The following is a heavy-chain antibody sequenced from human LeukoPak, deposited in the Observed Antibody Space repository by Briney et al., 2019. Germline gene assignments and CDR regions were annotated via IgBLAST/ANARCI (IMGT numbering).Heavy chain of an antibody. D-gene: IGHD3-22*01. CDR2: ISSSGSTI. V-gene: IGHV3-11*01. Sequence: GGALRLSCAASGFAFSDHYMSWIRQSPGKGLEWVSHISSSGSTIYYADSVKGRFTISRDNAKNSLYLQMNSLRAEDTAVYYCARSFRSYYDSSAYYGGYWGQGTLVTVSS. J-gene: IGHJ4*02. CDR1: GFAFSDHY. CDR3: ARSFRSYYDSSAYYGGY.